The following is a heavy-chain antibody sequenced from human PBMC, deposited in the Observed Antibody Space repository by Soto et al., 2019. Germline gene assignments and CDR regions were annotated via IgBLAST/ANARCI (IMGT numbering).Heavy chain of an antibody. CDR3: ARDKLYYYYGMDV. J-gene: IGHJ6*02. CDR1: GFTFSSYA. Sequence: GGSLRLSCAASGFTFSSYAMHWVRQAPGKGLEWVAVISYHGSNKYYADSVKGRFTISRDNSKNTLYLQMNSLRAEDTAVYYCARDKLYYYYGMDVWGQGTTVTVSS. V-gene: IGHV3-30-3*01. D-gene: IGHD1-1*01. CDR2: ISYHGSNK.